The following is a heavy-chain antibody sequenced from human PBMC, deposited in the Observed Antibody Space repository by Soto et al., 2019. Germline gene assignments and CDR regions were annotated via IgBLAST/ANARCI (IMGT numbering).Heavy chain of an antibody. CDR1: GGTFSSYA. Sequence: ASVKVSCKASGGTFSSYAISWVRQAPGQGLEWMGGIIPIFGTANYAQKFQGRVTITADESTSTAYMELSSLRSEDTAVYYCARDERYQLLSGCSGGSCYSFVYYGMDVWGQGTTVTVSS. J-gene: IGHJ6*02. CDR2: IIPIFGTA. V-gene: IGHV1-69*13. CDR3: ARDERYQLLSGCSGGSCYSFVYYGMDV. D-gene: IGHD2-15*01.